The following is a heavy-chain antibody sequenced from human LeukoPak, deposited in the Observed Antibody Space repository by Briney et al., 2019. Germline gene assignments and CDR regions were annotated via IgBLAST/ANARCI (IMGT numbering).Heavy chain of an antibody. CDR1: GFTFSSYA. J-gene: IGHJ4*02. V-gene: IGHV3-23*01. CDR2: ISGSGGST. Sequence: PGGSLRLSCAASGFTFSSYAMSWVRQAPGKGLEWVSAISGSGGSTYYADSVKGRFAISRDSSKNTVYLQMHSLRVEDTAVYYCARALPAADHTSLDYWGQGTLVTVSS. D-gene: IGHD6-13*01. CDR3: ARALPAADHTSLDY.